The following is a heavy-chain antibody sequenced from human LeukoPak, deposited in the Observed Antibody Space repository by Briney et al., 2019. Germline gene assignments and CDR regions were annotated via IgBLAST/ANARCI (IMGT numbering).Heavy chain of an antibody. CDR3: ARDRLTYYDSSGYHEAPDY. CDR1: GYTFTSYD. CDR2: INPSGGST. J-gene: IGHJ4*02. D-gene: IGHD3-22*01. Sequence: ASVKVSCKASGYTFTSYDINWVRQATGQGLEWMGIINPSGGSTSYAQKLQGRVTMTRDTSTSTVYMELSSLRSEDTAVYYCARDRLTYYDSSGYHEAPDYWGQGTLVTVSS. V-gene: IGHV1-46*01.